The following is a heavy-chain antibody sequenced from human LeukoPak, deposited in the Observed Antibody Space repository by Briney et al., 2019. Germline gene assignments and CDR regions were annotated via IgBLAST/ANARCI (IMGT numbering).Heavy chain of an antibody. CDR1: QFTFSNYA. D-gene: IGHD3-22*01. J-gene: IGHJ6*03. CDR2: ISGSGGRT. Sequence: GGSLRLSCAASQFTFSNYAMNWVRQAPGKGLEWVSAISGSGGRTYYADSVKGRFTISRDNSKNTLDLQMNSLRAEDTAVYYCAKGYYYDSSDYYPNYNMDVWGKGTTVTVSS. V-gene: IGHV3-23*01. CDR3: AKGYYYDSSDYYPNYNMDV.